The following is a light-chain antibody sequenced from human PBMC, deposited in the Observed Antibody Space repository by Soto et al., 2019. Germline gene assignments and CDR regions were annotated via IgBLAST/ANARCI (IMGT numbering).Light chain of an antibody. Sequence: QSVLTQPASVSGSPGQSITISCSGTSSDIGSYDHVAWYQQFPGKSPKLIIYAVSDRPSGVSDRFSGSKSGISASLTISGLQTEDEADYYCISYTGNNNFEVFGTGTKVTVL. J-gene: IGLJ1*01. CDR1: SSDIGSYDH. CDR3: ISYTGNNNFEV. CDR2: AVS. V-gene: IGLV2-14*03.